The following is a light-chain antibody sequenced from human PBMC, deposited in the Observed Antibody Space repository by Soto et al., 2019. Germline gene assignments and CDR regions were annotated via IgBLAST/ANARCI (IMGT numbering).Light chain of an antibody. CDR1: QSVRSH. Sequence: IVMTQSPATLSVSPGEGVTLCCRASQSVRSHLAWYQQKPGQPPRLLIYGASTRATGIPARFSGSGFGTEFTLTISSLEPEDFAVYYCQQRSNWPITFGQGTRLEIK. J-gene: IGKJ5*01. CDR2: GAS. V-gene: IGKV3-15*01. CDR3: QQRSNWPIT.